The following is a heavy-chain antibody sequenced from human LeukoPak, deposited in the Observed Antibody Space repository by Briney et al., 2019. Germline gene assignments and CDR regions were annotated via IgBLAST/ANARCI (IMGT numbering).Heavy chain of an antibody. D-gene: IGHD3-10*01. CDR2: MTSVSGTI. Sequence: GGSLRLSCAASGFIFSNYNMNWVRQAPGKGLEWVSYMTSVSGTIYYADSVEGRFTFSINNAENSLHLQMNSLSAEDTAVYYCARHLNYYLDYWGQGTLVTVSS. CDR1: GFIFSNYN. J-gene: IGHJ4*02. V-gene: IGHV3-48*01. CDR3: ARHLNYYLDY.